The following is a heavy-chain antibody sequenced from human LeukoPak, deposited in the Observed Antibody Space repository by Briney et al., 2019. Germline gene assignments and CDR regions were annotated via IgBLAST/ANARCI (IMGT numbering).Heavy chain of an antibody. V-gene: IGHV1-18*01. D-gene: IGHD2-2*01. Sequence: AASVKVSCKASGYTFTSYGISWVRQAPGQGLEWMGWISAYNGNTNYAQKLQGRVTMTTDTSTSTAYMELRSLRSDDTAVYYCAREDIVVVPAARGSYYYYGMDVWGQGTTVTVSS. J-gene: IGHJ6*02. CDR2: ISAYNGNT. CDR1: GYTFTSYG. CDR3: AREDIVVVPAARGSYYYYGMDV.